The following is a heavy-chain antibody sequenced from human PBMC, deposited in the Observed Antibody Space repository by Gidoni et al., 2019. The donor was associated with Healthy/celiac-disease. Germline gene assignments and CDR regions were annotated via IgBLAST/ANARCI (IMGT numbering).Heavy chain of an antibody. CDR1: GSSISSSSYY. Sequence: QLQLQESGPGLVKPSETLSLTCTVSGSSISSSSYYWGWIRQPPGKGLEWIGSIYYSWSTYYNPTLKSRVTISVDTSKNQFSLKLSSVTAADTAVYYCARPYSGSYGNWFDPWGQGTLVIVSS. D-gene: IGHD1-26*01. J-gene: IGHJ5*02. V-gene: IGHV4-39*01. CDR3: ARPYSGSYGNWFDP. CDR2: IYYSWST.